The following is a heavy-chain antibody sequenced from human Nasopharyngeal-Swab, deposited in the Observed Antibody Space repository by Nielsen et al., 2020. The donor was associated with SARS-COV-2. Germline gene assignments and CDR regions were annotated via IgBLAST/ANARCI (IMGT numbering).Heavy chain of an antibody. CDR3: ARSIVGATTRFDY. CDR2: INTNTGNS. J-gene: IGHJ4*02. D-gene: IGHD1-26*01. Sequence: ASVKVSCKASGYTFTSYAMDWVRQAPGQGLEWMGWINTNTGNSTYAQGFTGRFVFSLDTSVSTAYLQISSLKAEDTAVYYCARSIVGATTRFDYWGQGTLVTVSS. V-gene: IGHV7-4-1*02. CDR1: GYTFTSYA.